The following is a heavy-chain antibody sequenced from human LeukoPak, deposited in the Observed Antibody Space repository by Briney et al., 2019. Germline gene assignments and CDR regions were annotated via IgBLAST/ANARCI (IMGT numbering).Heavy chain of an antibody. J-gene: IGHJ4*02. CDR2: IYSGGST. Sequence: GGSLRLSCAASEFSVGSNYMTWVRQAPGKGLEWVSLIYSGGSTYYADSVKGRFTISRDNSKNTLYLQMNSLRAEDTAVYYCARDPDYYGSGSYLYWGQGTLVTVSS. D-gene: IGHD3-10*01. CDR3: ARDPDYYGSGSYLY. CDR1: EFSVGSNY. V-gene: IGHV3-66*01.